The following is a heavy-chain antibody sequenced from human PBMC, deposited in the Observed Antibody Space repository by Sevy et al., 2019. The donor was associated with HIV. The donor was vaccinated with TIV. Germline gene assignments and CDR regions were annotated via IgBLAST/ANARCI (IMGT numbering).Heavy chain of an antibody. J-gene: IGHJ4*02. CDR2: INSDGSST. CDR3: ARGPRYCSSTSCYNPCGYYFDY. D-gene: IGHD2-2*02. CDR1: GFTFSSYW. V-gene: IGHV3-74*01. Sequence: GGSLRLSCAASGFTFSSYWMHWVRQAPGKGLVWVSRINSDGSSTSYADSVKGRFTLSRDNAKNTLYLQMKSLRAEDTALYYCARGPRYCSSTSCYNPCGYYFDYWGQGTLVTVSS.